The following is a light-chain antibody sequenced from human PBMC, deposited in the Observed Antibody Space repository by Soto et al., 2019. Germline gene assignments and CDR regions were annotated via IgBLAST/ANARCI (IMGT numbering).Light chain of an antibody. J-gene: IGLJ2*01. CDR3: QASDSGLSGSVV. Sequence: QSVLTQPPSVSGAPGQRVTISCTGSSSNIGAGYDVHWYQQLPGTAPKLLIYGNSNRPSGVPDRFSGAKSGSSPSLAITGLQAEDEADYYCQASDSGLSGSVVFGGGTKLTVL. CDR2: GNS. V-gene: IGLV1-40*01. CDR1: SSNIGAGYD.